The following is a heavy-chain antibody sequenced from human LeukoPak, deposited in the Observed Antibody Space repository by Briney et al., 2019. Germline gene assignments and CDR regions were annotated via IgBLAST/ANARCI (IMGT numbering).Heavy chain of an antibody. Sequence: SQTLSLTCAISGDSVSGNSAAWNWIRQSPSRGLEWLGRTYYRSKWYNDYAAFVKSRITINADTSKNRFSLQLNSVTPEDTAVYYCAREIKWMGAVDHWGQGTLVTVSS. D-gene: IGHD1-26*01. V-gene: IGHV6-1*01. CDR2: TYYRSKWYN. J-gene: IGHJ4*02. CDR1: GDSVSGNSAA. CDR3: AREIKWMGAVDH.